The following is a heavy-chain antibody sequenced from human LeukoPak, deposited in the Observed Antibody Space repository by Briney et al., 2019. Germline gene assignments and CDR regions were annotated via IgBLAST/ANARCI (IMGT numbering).Heavy chain of an antibody. D-gene: IGHD3-10*01. CDR2: IYYGRST. J-gene: IGHJ4*02. Sequence: SETLSLTCSVSGGSISSSNYYWGWIRQPPGKGLEWIGSIYYGRSTYYNPSLTSRVTISVDTSKNQFSLRLSSVTAADTAVYYCARHADSGFGELAFNYWGQGTLVTVSS. CDR3: ARHADSGFGELAFNY. V-gene: IGHV4-39*01. CDR1: GGSISSSNYY.